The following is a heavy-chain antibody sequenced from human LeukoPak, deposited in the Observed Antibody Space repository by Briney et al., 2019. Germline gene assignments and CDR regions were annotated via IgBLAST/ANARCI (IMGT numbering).Heavy chain of an antibody. CDR3: AKAFSTPFDY. Sequence: GGSLRLSCAASGFTFSSQGMHWVRQAPGKGLEWVAFIRSDGSNKYYADSVKGRFTISRDNSKNTLYLQMNSLRAEDTAEYYCAKAFSTPFDYWGQGTLVTVSS. CDR1: GFTFSSQG. V-gene: IGHV3-30*02. CDR2: IRSDGSNK. J-gene: IGHJ4*02.